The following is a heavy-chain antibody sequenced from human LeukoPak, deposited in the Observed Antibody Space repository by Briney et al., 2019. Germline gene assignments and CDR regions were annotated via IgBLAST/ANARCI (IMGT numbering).Heavy chain of an antibody. CDR3: ARGLRGGYESDD. D-gene: IGHD5-12*01. Sequence: ASVKVSCKASGYSFTSYDINWVRQATGQGLEWMGWMNPNIGNTGYAQKPQGRVTMTRNTSLRTGYLELSSLRPEGTGAYYCARGLRGGYESDDSGQGSLATVYS. V-gene: IGHV1-8*01. CDR1: GYSFTSYD. J-gene: IGHJ4*02. CDR2: MNPNIGNT.